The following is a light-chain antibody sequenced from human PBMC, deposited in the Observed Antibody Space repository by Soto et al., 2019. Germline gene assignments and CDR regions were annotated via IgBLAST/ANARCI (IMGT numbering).Light chain of an antibody. CDR3: QQANSFPLT. CDR2: AAS. CDR1: QGISSW. J-gene: IGKJ4*01. V-gene: IGKV1-12*01. Sequence: IQMSQSPYSVSASIEDRGTSACRACQGISSWLAWYQQKPGKAPKLLIYAASSLQSGVPSRFSGSGSGTDFTLTISSLQPEDFATYYCQQANSFPLTFGGGTKVDIK.